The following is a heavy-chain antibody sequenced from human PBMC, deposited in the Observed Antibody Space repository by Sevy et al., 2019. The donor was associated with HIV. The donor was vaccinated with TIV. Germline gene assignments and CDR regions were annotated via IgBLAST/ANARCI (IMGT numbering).Heavy chain of an antibody. V-gene: IGHV3-30*18. D-gene: IGHD3-22*01. CDR2: ISYDGSNK. CDR1: GFTFSSYG. Sequence: GGSLRLSCAASGFTFSSYGMHWVRQAPGKGLEWVAVISYDGSNKYYADSVKGRFTISRDNSKNTLYLQMNSLRAEDTAVYYCAKGYDSSVHLYWGQGTLVTVSS. J-gene: IGHJ4*02. CDR3: AKGYDSSVHLY.